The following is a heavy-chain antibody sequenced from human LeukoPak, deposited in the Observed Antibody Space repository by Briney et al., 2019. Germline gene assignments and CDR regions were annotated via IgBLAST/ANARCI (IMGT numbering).Heavy chain of an antibody. J-gene: IGHJ3*02. CDR1: GYTFTSYG. D-gene: IGHD4-17*01. Sequence: GASVKVSCKASGYTFTSYGISWVRQAPGQGLEWMGWISAYNGNTNYAQKFQGRVTMTRDTSISTAYMELSRLRSDDTAVYYCATSSRGDYAFDIWGQGTMVTVSS. V-gene: IGHV1-18*01. CDR2: ISAYNGNT. CDR3: ATSSRGDYAFDI.